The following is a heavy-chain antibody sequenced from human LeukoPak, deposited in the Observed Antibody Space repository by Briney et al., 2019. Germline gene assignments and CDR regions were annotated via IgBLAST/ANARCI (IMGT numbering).Heavy chain of an antibody. V-gene: IGHV3-30*18. Sequence: GGPLKLSCEAFGFTLISFGMHGFGKAPGKGLEWVEVISYEGSNKYYADSVKGRFTISRDNSKNTLYLQMNSLRAEDTAVYYCAKDRRYCSSTSCYNWFDPWGQGTLVTVSS. D-gene: IGHD2-2*01. J-gene: IGHJ5*02. CDR3: AKDRRYCSSTSCYNWFDP. CDR2: ISYEGSNK. CDR1: GFTLISFG.